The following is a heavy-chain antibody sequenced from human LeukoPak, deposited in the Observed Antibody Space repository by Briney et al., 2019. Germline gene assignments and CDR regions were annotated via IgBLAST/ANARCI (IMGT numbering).Heavy chain of an antibody. V-gene: IGHV3-7*03. J-gene: IGHJ6*02. D-gene: IGHD1/OR15-1a*01. Sequence: PGGSLRLSWAASGFILSNHWMTWVRQAPGKGPEWVANMNKDGSEKYYVDSVEGRFTISRDTDKNSLYLQMNNLRAEDTALYYCARNNDMDVWGQGTTVIVSS. CDR2: MNKDGSEK. CDR1: GFILSNHW. CDR3: ARNNDMDV.